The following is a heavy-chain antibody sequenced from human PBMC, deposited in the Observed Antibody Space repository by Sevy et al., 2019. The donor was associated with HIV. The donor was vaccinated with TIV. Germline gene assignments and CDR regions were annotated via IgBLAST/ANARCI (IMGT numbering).Heavy chain of an antibody. J-gene: IGHJ4*02. V-gene: IGHV3-23*01. CDR2: IGGSAGYT. CDR1: GFTFSIYA. D-gene: IGHD2-21*02. CDR3: AKEVSEHCYSDY. Sequence: GGSVRLCCVTPGFTFSIYAIRCVRKTPGKGSAWVSAIGGSAGYTYYADSVKGRFTISRDNSKNTLYLQMNGLRAEDTAVYYCAKEVSEHCYSDYWGQGTLVTVSS.